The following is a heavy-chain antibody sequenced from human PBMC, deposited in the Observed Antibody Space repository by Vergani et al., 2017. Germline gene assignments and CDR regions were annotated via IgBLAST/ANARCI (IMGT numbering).Heavy chain of an antibody. D-gene: IGHD3-3*01. CDR1: GFTFGDYA. CDR3: SRDGILRFSYYMDV. CDR2: IRSNVYGGTT. Sequence: EVQLLESGGGLVQPGRSLRLSCTASGFTFGDYALSWVRQAPGKGLEWVSFIRSNVYGGTTEYAASVKGRFTISRDDSKSIAYLQMNILKTDDTGVYYCSRDGILRFSYYMDVWGRGTTVTVSS. V-gene: IGHV3-49*04. J-gene: IGHJ6*03.